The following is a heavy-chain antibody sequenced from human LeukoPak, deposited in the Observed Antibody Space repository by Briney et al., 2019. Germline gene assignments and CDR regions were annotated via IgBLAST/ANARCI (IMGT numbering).Heavy chain of an antibody. CDR1: GGSIGSSNYY. CDR3: ARGLSVRRDYVWGSYRPTPFDY. D-gene: IGHD3-16*02. Sequence: SETLSLTCTVSGGSIGSSNYYWSWIRQPPGKGLEWIGEINHSGSTNYNPSLKSRVTISVDTSKNQFSLKLSSVTAADTAVYYCARGLSVRRDYVWGSYRPTPFDYWGQGTLVTVSS. V-gene: IGHV4-39*07. CDR2: INHSGST. J-gene: IGHJ4*02.